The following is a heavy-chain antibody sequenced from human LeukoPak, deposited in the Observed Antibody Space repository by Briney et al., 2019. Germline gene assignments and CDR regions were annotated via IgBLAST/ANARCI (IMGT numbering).Heavy chain of an antibody. J-gene: IGHJ4*02. CDR3: ARVGSGGAWLDF. CDR2: VYSENT. CDR1: GDSISSSSFF. Sequence: SETLSLTCTVSGDSISSSSFFWGWIRQPPGKGLEWIGAVYSENTYYNPSLKSRVSISVDTSKNQFSLKMTSVTAADTAVYFCARVGSGGAWLDFWGQGTLVTVSS. V-gene: IGHV4-39*07. D-gene: IGHD6-19*01.